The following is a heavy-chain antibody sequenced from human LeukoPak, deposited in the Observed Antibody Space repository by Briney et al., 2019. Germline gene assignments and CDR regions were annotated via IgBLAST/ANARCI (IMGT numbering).Heavy chain of an antibody. J-gene: IGHJ4*02. D-gene: IGHD3-10*01. CDR1: GFTFSRYT. CDR3: ATSPYGASFEYFDY. Sequence: GGSLRLSCAASGFTFSRYTIHWVRQAPGKGLEWVAVISYDGNHIYYADSVQGRFTISRDNSRNTLYLQMNSLRAEDTAVYYCATSPYGASFEYFDYWGQGTLVTVSS. CDR2: ISYDGNHI. V-gene: IGHV3-30*01.